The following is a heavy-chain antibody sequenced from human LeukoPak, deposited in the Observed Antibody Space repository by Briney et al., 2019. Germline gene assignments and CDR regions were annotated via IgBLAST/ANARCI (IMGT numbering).Heavy chain of an antibody. J-gene: IGHJ4*02. CDR2: ISYDGSNK. V-gene: IGHV3-30*04. D-gene: IGHD6-19*01. Sequence: GGSLRLSCAASGFTFSNYALHWVRQAPGKGLEWVAVISYDGSNKYYADSVKGRFTISRDNSKNTLYLQMNSLRAEDTAVYYCARDLIAVASLDYWGQGTLVTVSS. CDR1: GFTFSNYA. CDR3: ARDLIAVASLDY.